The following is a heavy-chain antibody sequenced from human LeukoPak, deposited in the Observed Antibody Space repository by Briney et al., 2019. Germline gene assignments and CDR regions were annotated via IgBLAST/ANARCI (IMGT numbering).Heavy chain of an antibody. V-gene: IGHV4-38-2*02. CDR3: ARDPDYYDPGY. CDR2: IYHCGST. D-gene: IGHD3-22*01. J-gene: IGHJ4*02. CDR1: GYSISSGYY. Sequence: PSETLSLTCTVSGYSISSGYYWAWIRQPPGKGLEWIGSIYHCGSTYYNPSLKSRVTISIDTSKSQFSLNLSSVTAADTAVYFCARDPDYYDPGYWGQGTLVTVSS.